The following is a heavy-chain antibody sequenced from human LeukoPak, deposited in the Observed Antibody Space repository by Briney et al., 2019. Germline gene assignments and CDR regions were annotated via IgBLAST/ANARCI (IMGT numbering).Heavy chain of an antibody. J-gene: IGHJ4*02. CDR1: GFTFSTYG. CDR2: ISGSGGSK. V-gene: IGHV3-23*01. Sequence: GSLRLSCAASGFTFSTYGMSWVRQAPGKGLEWVSGISGSGGSKYYADSVKGRFTISRDNSKNKLYLQMNSLRAEDTAIYYCAKDWDWELLIFDYWGQGTLVTVSS. CDR3: AKDWDWELLIFDY. D-gene: IGHD1-26*01.